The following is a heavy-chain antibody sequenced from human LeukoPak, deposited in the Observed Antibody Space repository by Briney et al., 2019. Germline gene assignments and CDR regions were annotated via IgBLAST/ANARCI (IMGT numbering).Heavy chain of an antibody. J-gene: IGHJ4*02. CDR1: GGSISSYY. V-gene: IGHV4-59*01. Sequence: NPSETLSLTCTVSGGSISSYYWSWIRQPPGKGLEWIGCIYYRGTTNHNPSLKSRVSISVDTSKNQLSLKLSSVTAAGTAVYYCARGRTPTDYWGQGTLVTVSS. CDR2: IYYRGTT. D-gene: IGHD1/OR15-1a*01. CDR3: ARGRTPTDY.